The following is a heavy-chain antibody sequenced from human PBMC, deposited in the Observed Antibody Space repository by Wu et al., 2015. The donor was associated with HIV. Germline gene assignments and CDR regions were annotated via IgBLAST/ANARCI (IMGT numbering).Heavy chain of an antibody. D-gene: IGHD3-22*01. CDR3: ARESSGLDY. V-gene: IGHV1-46*01. CDR1: GNTFTGYY. CDR2: INPRGGST. J-gene: IGHJ4*02. Sequence: QVHLVQSGAEVKKPGASVKVSCKASGNTFTGYYMHWVRQAPGQGLEWMGVINPRGGSTSFAQKFQGRVTMTSDTSTSTVYMELSSLRFEDTAAYYCARESSGLDYWGQGTLVTVSS.